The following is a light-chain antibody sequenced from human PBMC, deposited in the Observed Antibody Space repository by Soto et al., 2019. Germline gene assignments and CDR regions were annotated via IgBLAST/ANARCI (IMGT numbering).Light chain of an antibody. CDR2: AAS. CDR1: QGISSS. J-gene: IGKJ1*01. V-gene: IGKV1-9*01. Sequence: DIQLTQSPSFLSASVGDRVSITCRASQGISSSLAWYQQRPGKAPKLLIYAASTLQSGVPSRFSGLGSGTEFTLTISSLQPEDFATYYCQQLNIYPWTFGQGTKVEIK. CDR3: QQLNIYPWT.